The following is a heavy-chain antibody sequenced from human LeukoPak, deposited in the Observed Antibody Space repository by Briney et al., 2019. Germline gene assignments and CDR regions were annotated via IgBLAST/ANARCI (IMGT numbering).Heavy chain of an antibody. CDR3: ASQGRGGNLFDY. V-gene: IGHV1-2*06. CDR1: GYTFTGYY. CDR2: INPNNGGT. D-gene: IGHD4-23*01. J-gene: IGHJ4*02. Sequence: EASVQVSCQASGYTFTGYYMHWVRQAPGQGLEWMGRINPNNGGTNYAQKFQGRVTMTRDTSISTAYMELSRLRSDDTAVYYCASQGRGGNLFDYWGQGTLVTVSS.